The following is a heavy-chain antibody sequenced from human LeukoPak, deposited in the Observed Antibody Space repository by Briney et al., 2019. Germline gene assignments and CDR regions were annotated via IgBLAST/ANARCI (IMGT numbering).Heavy chain of an antibody. CDR2: ISGSGGST. J-gene: IGHJ4*02. CDR1: GFTFSSHG. D-gene: IGHD1-14*01. Sequence: GGSLRLSCAASGFTFSSHGMSWVRQAPGKGLEWVSTISGSGGSTYYADSVKGRFTISRDNSKNTLYLQMNSLRAEDTAVYYCAKLLRNDNRTVPAFDYWGQGTLVTVSS. V-gene: IGHV3-23*01. CDR3: AKLLRNDNRTVPAFDY.